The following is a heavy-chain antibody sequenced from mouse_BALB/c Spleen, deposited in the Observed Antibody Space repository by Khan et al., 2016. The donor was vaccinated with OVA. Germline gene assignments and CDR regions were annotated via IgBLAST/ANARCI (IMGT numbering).Heavy chain of an antibody. D-gene: IGHD2-3*01. CDR3: ARGDGYYFYCDY. V-gene: IGHV1-77*01. Sequence: QVQLKQSGPELVKPGASVKMSCKASGYTFTYYVITWVKQRTGQGLEWIGEIYPGSDNAYYNERFKGKATLTADKSSNTTHMQLSSLTSEDSAVYFCARGDGYYFYCDYWGQGTTLTVSS. CDR1: GYTFTYYV. CDR2: IYPGSDNA. J-gene: IGHJ2*01.